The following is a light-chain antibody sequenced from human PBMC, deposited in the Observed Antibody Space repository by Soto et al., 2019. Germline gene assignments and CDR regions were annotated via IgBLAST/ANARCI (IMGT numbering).Light chain of an antibody. CDR3: QQYGTSPWT. CDR1: EIVVNDY. V-gene: IGKV3D-20*01. Sequence: EVVLTQSPATLSLSLGETATLSCRASEIVVNDYLVWYQQRPGLAPRLLIYDAFNRATGVPGRFSGSGSGTDFTLTITTVEPDDSVLYFCQQYGTSPWTFGPGT. CDR2: DAF. J-gene: IGKJ1*01.